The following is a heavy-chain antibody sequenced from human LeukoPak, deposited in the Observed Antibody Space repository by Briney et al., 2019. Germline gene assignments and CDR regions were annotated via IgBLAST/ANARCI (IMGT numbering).Heavy chain of an antibody. V-gene: IGHV3-69-1*02. Sequence: KTGGSLRLSCAASGFTFSDYFMYWVRQAPGKGLEWVSSISSSRTIYDADSVKGRFTISRDNAKNSLSLQMISLRAEDTAVYYCARDLAGTVGYWGQGTLVTVSS. CDR1: GFTFSDYF. CDR2: ISSSRTI. CDR3: ARDLAGTVGY. D-gene: IGHD6-19*01. J-gene: IGHJ4*02.